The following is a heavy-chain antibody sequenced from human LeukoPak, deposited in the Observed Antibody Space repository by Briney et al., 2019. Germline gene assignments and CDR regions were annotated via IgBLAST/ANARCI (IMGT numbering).Heavy chain of an antibody. CDR2: ISGSGGST. Sequence: PGGSLRLSCAASAFTFSSYAMSWVRQAPGKGLEWVSAISGSGGSTYYADSVKGRFTISRDNSKNTLYLQMSSLRAEDTAVYYCAKYRGSSSYYFDYWGQGTLVTVSS. CDR3: AKYRGSSSYYFDY. CDR1: AFTFSSYA. V-gene: IGHV3-23*01. J-gene: IGHJ4*02. D-gene: IGHD6-6*01.